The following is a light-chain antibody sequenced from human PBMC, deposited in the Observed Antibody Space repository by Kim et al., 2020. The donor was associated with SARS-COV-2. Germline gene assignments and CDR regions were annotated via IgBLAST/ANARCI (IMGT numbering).Light chain of an antibody. J-gene: IGKJ1*01. Sequence: ASVGDRVTISCRASQGISNHLAWYQQNPGKAPKLLIYGASTLQSGVPSRFSGSGSGTEFTLTISSLQPEDFATYSWQQFTIYPRTFGQGTKVDIK. CDR2: GAS. CDR1: QGISNH. V-gene: IGKV1-9*01. CDR3: QQFTIYPRT.